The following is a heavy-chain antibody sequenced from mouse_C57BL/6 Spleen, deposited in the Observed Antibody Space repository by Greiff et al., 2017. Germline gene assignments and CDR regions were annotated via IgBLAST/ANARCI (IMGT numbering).Heavy chain of an antibody. CDR2: IDPSDSET. CDR1: GYTFTSYW. D-gene: IGHD1-1*01. CDR3: ARAGSSYGYFDY. V-gene: IGHV1-52*01. Sequence: QVQLQQPGAELVRPGSSVKLSCKASGYTFTSYWMHRVKQRPIQGLEWIGNIDPSDSETHYNQKFKDKATLTVDKSSSTAYMQLSSLTSEDSAVYYCARAGSSYGYFDYWGQGTTLTVSS. J-gene: IGHJ2*01.